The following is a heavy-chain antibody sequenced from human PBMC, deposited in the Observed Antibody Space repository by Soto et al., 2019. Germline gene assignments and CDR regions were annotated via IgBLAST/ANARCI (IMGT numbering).Heavy chain of an antibody. CDR3: AREGSLYNDYISNCAGY. V-gene: IGHV3-21*01. CDR1: GFTFSSYS. J-gene: IGHJ4*02. CDR2: ISTTSSYI. Sequence: EVQLVESGGGLVKPGGSLRLSCEASGFTFSSYSMIWVRQAPGKGLEWVSSISTTSSYIYYADSVKGRFTISRDNAQNSLYLLMNSLRAEDTAVYYCAREGSLYNDYISNCAGYWGQGTLVTVSS. D-gene: IGHD4-4*01.